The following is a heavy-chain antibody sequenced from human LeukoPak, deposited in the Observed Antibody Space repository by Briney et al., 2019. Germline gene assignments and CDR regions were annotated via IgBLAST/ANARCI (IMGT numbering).Heavy chain of an antibody. D-gene: IGHD3-16*01. V-gene: IGHV3-33*08. CDR3: AREAAWGNWYFDH. J-gene: IGHJ2*01. CDR2: IGDTGRAK. CDR1: GFTFSRHG. Sequence: GRSLRLSCAASGFTFSRHGMHWVRQAPGKGLEWVAVIGDTGRAKYYADSVEGRFTASRDNFKNTLYLEMNSLRYDGTALYYCAREAAWGNWYFDHWGRGTLVTVSS.